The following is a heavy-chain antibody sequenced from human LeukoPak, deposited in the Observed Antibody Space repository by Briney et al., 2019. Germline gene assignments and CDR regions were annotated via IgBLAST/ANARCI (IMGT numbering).Heavy chain of an antibody. CDR3: ARDTNLRDSFDI. J-gene: IGHJ3*02. D-gene: IGHD2-8*01. CDR1: GGSISISSYY. V-gene: IGHV4-61*01. Sequence: SETLSLTCTVSGGSISISSYYWSWIRQSPGKGLEWIGNVFYSGKTDYSPSLRSRVSMSVDTSKNQFSLKVTSVTAADTAVYYCARDTNLRDSFDIWGQGTMVTVSS. CDR2: VFYSGKT.